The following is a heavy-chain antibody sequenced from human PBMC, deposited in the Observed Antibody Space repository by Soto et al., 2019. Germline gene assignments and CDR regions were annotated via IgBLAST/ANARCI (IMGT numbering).Heavy chain of an antibody. CDR3: ARGFPDYYDSRSGFASDI. V-gene: IGHV4-31*02. D-gene: IGHD3-22*01. CDR1: GGSISSGGYY. J-gene: IGHJ3*02. CDR2: IYYSGST. Sequence: SETLSLTCTVSGGSISSGGYYWSWIRQHPGKGLEWIGYIYYSGSTYYNPSLKSRVTISVDTSKNQFSLKLSSVTAADTAVYYCARGFPDYYDSRSGFASDIWGKGTMVTVSS.